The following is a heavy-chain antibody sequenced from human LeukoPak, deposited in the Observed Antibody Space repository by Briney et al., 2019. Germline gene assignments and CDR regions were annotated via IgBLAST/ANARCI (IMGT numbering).Heavy chain of an antibody. CDR3: ARVGLRSTALDI. J-gene: IGHJ3*02. V-gene: IGHV4-59*01. Sequence: SETLSLTCTVSGGSISSYYWSWIRQPPGKGLEWIGYIYYSGSTNYNPSLKSRVTISVDTSKNQFSLKLSSVTAADTAVYYCARVGLRSTALDIWGQGTMVTVSS. CDR2: IYYSGST. D-gene: IGHD3-16*01. CDR1: GGSISSYY.